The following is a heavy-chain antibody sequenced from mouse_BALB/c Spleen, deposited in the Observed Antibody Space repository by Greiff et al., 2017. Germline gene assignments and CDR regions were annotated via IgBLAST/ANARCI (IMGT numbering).Heavy chain of an antibody. V-gene: IGHV5-4*02. Sequence: EVKVEESGGGLVKPGGSLKLSCAASGFTFSDYYMYWVRQTPEKRLEWVATISDGGSYTYYPDSVKGRFTISRDNAKNNLYLQMSSLKSEDTAMYYCARVGVTTVAPFAYWGQGTLVTVSA. D-gene: IGHD1-1*01. CDR2: ISDGGSYT. CDR1: GFTFSDYY. J-gene: IGHJ3*01. CDR3: ARVGVTTVAPFAY.